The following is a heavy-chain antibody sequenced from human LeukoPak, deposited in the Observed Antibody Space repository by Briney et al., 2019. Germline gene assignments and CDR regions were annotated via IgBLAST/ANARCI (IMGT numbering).Heavy chain of an antibody. CDR2: ISGSGGST. J-gene: IGHJ4*02. Sequence: GGSLRLSCAASGFTVSSNYMSWVRQAPGKGLEWVSAISGSGGSTFYADSVKGRFTISRDNSKNTLYLQMNSLRAEDTAVYYCAKDRYCSSSSCHPDYWGQGTLVTVSS. CDR1: GFTVSSNY. D-gene: IGHD2-2*01. CDR3: AKDRYCSSSSCHPDY. V-gene: IGHV3-23*01.